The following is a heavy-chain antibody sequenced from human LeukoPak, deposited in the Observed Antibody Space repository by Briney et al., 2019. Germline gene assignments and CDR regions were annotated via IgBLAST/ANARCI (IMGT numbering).Heavy chain of an antibody. CDR1: GYTFRSDA. CDR3: AKQRDSSAYYPSFDP. J-gene: IGHJ5*02. D-gene: IGHD3-22*01. V-gene: IGHV3-23*01. Sequence: GGSLRLSCADSGYTFRSDAMSWVRQAPGKGLEWVSVLSGSGSGGITYYAASVKGRFTVSRHSSKNTLYLQMKSLRAEDTATYYCAKQRDSSAYYPSFDPWGQGTLVTVSS. CDR2: LSGSGSGGIT.